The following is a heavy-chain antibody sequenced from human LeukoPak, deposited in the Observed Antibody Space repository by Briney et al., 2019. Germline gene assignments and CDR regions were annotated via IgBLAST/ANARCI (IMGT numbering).Heavy chain of an antibody. CDR1: GFTFTNYG. J-gene: IGHJ4*02. V-gene: IGHV3-30*02. Sequence: GGSLRLSCAASGFTFTNYGMHWVRQAPGKGLEWVTFIRYDGSYKYYGDSVKGRFTISRDNSKNTLYLQMNSLRAEDTAVYYCGKDYLYEDYYGSGILNWGQGTLVTVSS. D-gene: IGHD3-10*01. CDR2: IRYDGSYK. CDR3: GKDYLYEDYYGSGILN.